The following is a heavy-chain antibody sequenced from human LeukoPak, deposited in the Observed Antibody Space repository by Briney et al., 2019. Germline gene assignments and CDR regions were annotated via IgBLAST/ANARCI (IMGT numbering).Heavy chain of an antibody. CDR3: ARVSSSSSGPTYYYYYYYMDV. CDR2: INPNSGGT. Sequence: ASVKVSCKASGYTFTGYYMHWVRQAPGQGLEWMGWINPNSGGTNYAQKFQGRVTMTRDTSISTAYMELRSLRSDDTAVYYCARVSSSSSGPTYYYYYYYMDVWGKGTTVTVSS. CDR1: GYTFTGYY. J-gene: IGHJ6*03. D-gene: IGHD6-6*01. V-gene: IGHV1-2*02.